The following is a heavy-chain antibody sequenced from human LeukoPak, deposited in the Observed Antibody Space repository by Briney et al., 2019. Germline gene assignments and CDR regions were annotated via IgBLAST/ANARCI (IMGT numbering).Heavy chain of an antibody. Sequence: PSETLSLTCAVYGGSFSGHYWNWIRQPPGKGLEWIGKINHSGGTDYNPSLQSRVTISVDTSKNQFSLKLSSVTAADTAVYYCARYYDFRSGQHLGAVDAFDIWGQGTMVTVSS. CDR2: INHSGGT. V-gene: IGHV4-34*01. CDR1: GGSFSGHY. D-gene: IGHD3-3*01. CDR3: ARYYDFRSGQHLGAVDAFDI. J-gene: IGHJ3*02.